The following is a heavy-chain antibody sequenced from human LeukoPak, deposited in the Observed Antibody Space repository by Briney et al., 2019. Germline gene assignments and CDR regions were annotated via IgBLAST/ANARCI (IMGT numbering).Heavy chain of an antibody. CDR2: IIPIFGTA. V-gene: IGHV1-69*06. D-gene: IGHD7-27*01. Sequence: SVKVSCKASGGTFSSYAISWVRQAPGQGLEWMGGIIPIFGTANYAQKFQGRVTITADKSTSTAYMELSSLRSEDTAVSYCARTTGEDHFDYWGQGTLVTVSS. J-gene: IGHJ4*02. CDR3: ARTTGEDHFDY. CDR1: GGTFSSYA.